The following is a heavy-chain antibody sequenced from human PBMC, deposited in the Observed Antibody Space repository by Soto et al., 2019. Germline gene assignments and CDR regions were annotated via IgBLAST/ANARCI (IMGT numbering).Heavy chain of an antibody. V-gene: IGHV1-69*02. CDR3: AHGLWEESRDGYRGWFDP. D-gene: IGHD5-12*01. CDR2: IIPILGIA. J-gene: IGHJ5*02. Sequence: QVQLVQSGAEVKKPGSSVKVSCKASVGTFSSYTISWVRQAPGQGLEWMGRIIPILGIANYAQKFQGRVTITADKSTSTAYMELSSLRSEDTAVYYWAHGLWEESRDGYRGWFDPWGQGTLGTVSS. CDR1: VGTFSSYT.